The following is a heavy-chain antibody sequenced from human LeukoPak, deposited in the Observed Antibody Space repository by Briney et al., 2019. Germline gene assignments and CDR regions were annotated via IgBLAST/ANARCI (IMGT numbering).Heavy chain of an antibody. Sequence: SETLSLTCTVSGGSISSYYWSWIRQPPGKGLEWIGNIYYSGSTNYNPSLKSRVTISVDTSKNQFSLKLSSVTAADTAIYYCARSYCSGGSCWVYFDYWGQGTLVTVSS. CDR1: GGSISSYY. J-gene: IGHJ4*02. D-gene: IGHD2-15*01. CDR2: IYYSGST. CDR3: ARSYCSGGSCWVYFDY. V-gene: IGHV4-59*08.